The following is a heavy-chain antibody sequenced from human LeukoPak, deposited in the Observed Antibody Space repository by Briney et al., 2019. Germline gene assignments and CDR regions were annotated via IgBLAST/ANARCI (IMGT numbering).Heavy chain of an antibody. CDR1: GFTFSSYD. CDR3: ARGSRAVRWYFDL. CDR2: IGTAADT. D-gene: IGHD6-19*01. V-gene: IGHV3-13*01. J-gene: IGHJ2*01. Sequence: GGSLRLSCAASGFTFSSYDMHWVRQATGEGLEWVSAIGTAADTYYSGSVKGRFTISRDNAKDSSYLQMNNLKAEDTAVYYCARGSRAVRWYFDLWGRGTLVTVSS.